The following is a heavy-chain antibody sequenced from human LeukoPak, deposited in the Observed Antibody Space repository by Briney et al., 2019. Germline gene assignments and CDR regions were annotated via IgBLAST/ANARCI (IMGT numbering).Heavy chain of an antibody. CDR1: GFTFSDYY. J-gene: IGHJ3*02. Sequence: GGSLRLSCAASGFTFSDYYMSWIRQAPGKGLEWISYITKSGTTTYYADSVRGRFTISRDNAKNSLSLQMNSLRAEDTAVYYCARQVVASSRDAFDIWGQGTMVTVSS. CDR3: ARQVVASSRDAFDI. CDR2: ITKSGTTT. D-gene: IGHD2-15*01. V-gene: IGHV3-11*04.